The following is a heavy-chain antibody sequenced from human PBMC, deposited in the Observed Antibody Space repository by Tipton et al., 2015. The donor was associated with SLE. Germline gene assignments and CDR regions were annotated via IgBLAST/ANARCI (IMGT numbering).Heavy chain of an antibody. V-gene: IGHV4-39*07. CDR1: GGFISSSSYY. Sequence: TLSLTCTVSGGFISSSSYYWGWLRQPPGKGLEWIGSVSYLGSTSYNATLKSRVTISIDTSKKHFSLKLSSVTAADTAVYYCATSPLTLWGQGTLVTVFS. CDR2: VSYLGST. CDR3: ATSPLTL. J-gene: IGHJ4*02.